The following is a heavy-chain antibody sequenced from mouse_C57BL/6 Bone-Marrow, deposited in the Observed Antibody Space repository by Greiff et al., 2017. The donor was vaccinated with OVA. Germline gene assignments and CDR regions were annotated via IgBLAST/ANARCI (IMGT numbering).Heavy chain of an antibody. Sequence: QVQLKQSGAELMKPGASVKLSCKATGYTFTGYWIEWVKQRPGHGLEWIGEILPGSGSTNYNEKFKGKATFTADTSSNTAYMQLSSLTSEDSAVYYCARSFNWDDWYFDVWGTGTTVTVSS. CDR1: GYTFTGYW. V-gene: IGHV1-9*01. CDR3: ARSFNWDDWYFDV. CDR2: ILPGSGST. J-gene: IGHJ1*03. D-gene: IGHD4-1*02.